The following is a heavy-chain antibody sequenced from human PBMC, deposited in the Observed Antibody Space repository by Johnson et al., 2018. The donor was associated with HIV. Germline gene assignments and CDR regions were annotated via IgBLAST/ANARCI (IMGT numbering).Heavy chain of an antibody. Sequence: VQLVESGGGAVQPGRSLRLSCAASGFTVSSNYMSWVRQAPGKGLEWVSIIYSGGDTYYADSVRGRFTISRDNSKNTLYLQMNSLRAEDTAVYYCARGPLLWRAFDIWGQGTMVSVSS. CDR3: ARGPLLWRAFDI. V-gene: IGHV3-66*02. J-gene: IGHJ3*02. CDR2: IYSGGDT. CDR1: GFTVSSNY. D-gene: IGHD3-10*01.